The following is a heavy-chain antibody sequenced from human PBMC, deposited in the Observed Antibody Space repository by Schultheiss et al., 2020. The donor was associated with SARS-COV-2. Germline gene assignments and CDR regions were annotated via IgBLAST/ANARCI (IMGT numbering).Heavy chain of an antibody. J-gene: IGHJ5*02. D-gene: IGHD6-19*01. Sequence: GGSLRLSCAASGFTFSSYEMNWVRQAPGKGLEWVSAISGSGGSTYYADSVKGRFTISRDNAKNSLYLQMNSLRDEDTAVYYCARGPGSGWYNWFDPWGQGTLVTVSS. V-gene: IGHV3-23*01. CDR1: GFTFSSYE. CDR3: ARGPGSGWYNWFDP. CDR2: ISGSGGST.